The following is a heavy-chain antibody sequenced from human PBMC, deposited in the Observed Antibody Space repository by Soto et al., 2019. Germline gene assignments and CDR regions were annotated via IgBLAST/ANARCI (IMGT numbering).Heavy chain of an antibody. V-gene: IGHV1-3*01. J-gene: IGHJ6*03. CDR3: ARARYNWNPAYYYMDV. D-gene: IGHD1-20*01. Sequence: ASVKVSCKASGYTFTSYAMHWVRQAPGQRLEWMGWINAGNGNTKYSQKFQGRVTITRDTSASTAYMELSSLRSEDTAVYYCARARYNWNPAYYYMDVWGKGTTVTVSS. CDR1: GYTFTSYA. CDR2: INAGNGNT.